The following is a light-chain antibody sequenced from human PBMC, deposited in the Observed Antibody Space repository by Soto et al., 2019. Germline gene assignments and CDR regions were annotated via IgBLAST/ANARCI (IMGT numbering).Light chain of an antibody. Sequence: QSVLTQPASVSGSPGQSIPISCTGTSSDVGSYNLVSWYQQHPGKAPKLMIYEVSKRPSGVSNRFSGSKSGNTASLTISGLQAEDEADYYCCSYAGSYVFGTGTKVTVL. CDR1: SSDVGSYNL. CDR3: CSYAGSYV. V-gene: IGLV2-23*02. J-gene: IGLJ1*01. CDR2: EVS.